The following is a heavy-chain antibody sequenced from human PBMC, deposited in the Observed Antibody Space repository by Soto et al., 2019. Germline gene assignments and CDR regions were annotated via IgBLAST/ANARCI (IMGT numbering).Heavy chain of an antibody. D-gene: IGHD5-12*01. CDR1: GFTFSSYA. Sequence: SLRLSCAASGFTFSSYARSWVRQASGEGLEWVSAISGSGGSTDYANSVKGRFTISRNNSKNTLYLQMNSLRAEYTAVYYCAKAPTYGGYDGLDSWGQGTLVTVSS. CDR2: ISGSGGST. J-gene: IGHJ4*02. CDR3: AKAPTYGGYDGLDS. V-gene: IGHV3-23*01.